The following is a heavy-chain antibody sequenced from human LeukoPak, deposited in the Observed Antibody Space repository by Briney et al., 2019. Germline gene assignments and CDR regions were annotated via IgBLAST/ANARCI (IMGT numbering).Heavy chain of an antibody. V-gene: IGHV3-30*02. CDR2: IRYDGSNK. Sequence: GGSLRHSCAASGFTFSSYGMHWVRQAPGKGLEWVAFIRYDGSNKYYADSVKGRFTISRDNSKNTLYLQMNSLRAEDTAVYYCAKVQWLVIDYWGQGTLVTVSS. CDR1: GFTFSSYG. J-gene: IGHJ4*02. CDR3: AKVQWLVIDY. D-gene: IGHD6-19*01.